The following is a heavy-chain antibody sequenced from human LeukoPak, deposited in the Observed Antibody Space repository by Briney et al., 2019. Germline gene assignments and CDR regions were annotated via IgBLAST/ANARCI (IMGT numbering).Heavy chain of an antibody. V-gene: IGHV3-48*04. J-gene: IGHJ4*02. Sequence: GGSLRLSCAASGFTFSSYSMNWVRQAPGKGLEWISVKGRFTISRDNARNTVYLQMNSLRAEDTAVYYCGREHFGYSYEYWGQGTLVAVSS. CDR1: GFTFSSYS. CDR3: GREHFGYSYEY. D-gene: IGHD5-18*01.